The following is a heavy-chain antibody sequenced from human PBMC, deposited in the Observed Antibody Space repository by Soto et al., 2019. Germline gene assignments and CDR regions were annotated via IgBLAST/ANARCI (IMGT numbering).Heavy chain of an antibody. Sequence: QVHLVQSGAEVKKPGASVTVSCKGSGYGFTTYGITWVRQAPGQGLEWMAWISAHNGNTNYAQKLQGRVTVTRDTSTSTAYMEVRSLRSDDTAVYYCARGRYGDYWGQGALVTVSS. CDR3: ARGRYGDY. CDR1: GYGFTTYG. J-gene: IGHJ4*02. CDR2: ISAHNGNT. V-gene: IGHV1-18*01. D-gene: IGHD1-1*01.